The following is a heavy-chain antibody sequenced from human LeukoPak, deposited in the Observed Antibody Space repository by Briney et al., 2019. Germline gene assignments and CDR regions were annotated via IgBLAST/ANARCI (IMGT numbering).Heavy chain of an antibody. V-gene: IGHV3-15*01. CDR1: GFTFSNAW. J-gene: IGHJ4*02. CDR2: IKSKTDGRTT. CDR3: TTDHRAAGTFWNNNRYFDY. Sequence: GGSLRLSCAASGFTFSNAWMSWVRQAPGKGLEWGGRIKSKTDGRTTDYAAPVKGRFTISRDDSKNTLYLQMNSLKTEDTAVYYCTTDHRAAGTFWNNNRYFDYWGQGTLVTVSS. D-gene: IGHD6-13*01.